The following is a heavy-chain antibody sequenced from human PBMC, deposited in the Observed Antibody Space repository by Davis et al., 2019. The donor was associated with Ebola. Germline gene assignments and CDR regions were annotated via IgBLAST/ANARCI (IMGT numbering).Heavy chain of an antibody. CDR2: IYYSGST. Sequence: SETLSLTCTVSGGSISSYYWSWIRQPPGKGLEWIGYIYYSGSTNYNPSLKSRVTISVDTSKNQFSLKLSSVTAADTAVYYCARPGEVLHGFDIWGQGTMVTVSS. V-gene: IGHV4-59*01. CDR3: ARPGEVLHGFDI. CDR1: GGSISSYY. J-gene: IGHJ3*02. D-gene: IGHD1-26*01.